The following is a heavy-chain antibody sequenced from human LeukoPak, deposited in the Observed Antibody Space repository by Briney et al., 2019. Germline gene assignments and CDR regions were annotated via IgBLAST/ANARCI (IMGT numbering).Heavy chain of an antibody. J-gene: IGHJ3*02. CDR1: GASIRSSY. CDR2: ISHSGST. D-gene: IGHD3-22*01. V-gene: IGHV4-59*01. CDR3: ARGYYDSRGDSNPFDM. Sequence: SETLSLTCTVSGASIRSSYWSWIRQPPGRGLEWVGDISHSGSTNYNPSPKSRRSISADTSQNQFSLKVTSVTAADTAIYYCARGYYDSRGDSNPFDMWGQGTMVTVSS.